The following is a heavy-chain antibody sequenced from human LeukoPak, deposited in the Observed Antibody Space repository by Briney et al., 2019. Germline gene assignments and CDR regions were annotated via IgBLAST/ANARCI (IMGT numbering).Heavy chain of an antibody. Sequence: GGSLRLSCGASEFSFSNYAMNWVRQAPGKGREWVSTISTGGGSTYYADSVKGRFTISRDNSKNTLYLQMNSLRADDTAIYYCAKAKGAYGDYYYYYIDVWGKGTTVTLSS. CDR2: ISTGGGST. J-gene: IGHJ6*03. D-gene: IGHD4-17*01. CDR3: AKAKGAYGDYYYYYIDV. CDR1: EFSFSNYA. V-gene: IGHV3-23*01.